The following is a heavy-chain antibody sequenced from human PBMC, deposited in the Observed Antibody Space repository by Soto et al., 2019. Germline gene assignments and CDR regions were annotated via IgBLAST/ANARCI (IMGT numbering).Heavy chain of an antibody. CDR2: IIPIFGTA. CDR3: ARDGGTIFGVVGSHYYYYGMDV. V-gene: IGHV1-69*01. D-gene: IGHD3-3*01. CDR1: GGTFSSYS. Sequence: ASVKVSCKASGGTFSSYSISWVLQAPGQGLEWMGGIIPIFGTANYAQKFQGRVTITADESTSTAYMELSSLRSEDTAVYYCARDGGTIFGVVGSHYYYYGMDVWGQGTTVTVS. J-gene: IGHJ6*02.